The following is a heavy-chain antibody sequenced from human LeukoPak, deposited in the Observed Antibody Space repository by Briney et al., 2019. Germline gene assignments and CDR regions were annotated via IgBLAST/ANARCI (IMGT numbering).Heavy chain of an antibody. J-gene: IGHJ4*02. CDR2: IHGDASGT. D-gene: IGHD1-26*01. CDR1: GFTFRNYA. CDR3: AKDFKSGDGEWEVDF. Sequence: PGGSLRLSCAASGFTFRNYAMSWVRQAPGKGLEWVSGIHGDASGTFYAESVKGRFTISRDNSRDTLHLQMNSLRAEDTAMYYCAKDFKSGDGEWEVDFWGQGTLVTVSS. V-gene: IGHV3-23*01.